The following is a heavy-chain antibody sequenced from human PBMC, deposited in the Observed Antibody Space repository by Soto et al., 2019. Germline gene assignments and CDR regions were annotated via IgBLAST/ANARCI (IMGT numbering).Heavy chain of an antibody. D-gene: IGHD2-21*02. CDR3: ARSCGGDCYTSYDAFDI. V-gene: IGHV2-5*02. CDR2: IYWDDDK. CDR1: GFSLSTSGVG. J-gene: IGHJ3*02. Sequence: QITLKESGPPLVKPTQTLTLTCTFSGFSLSTSGVGVGWIRQPPGKALEWLALIYWDDDKRYSPSLKSRLTITKDTSKNHVVLTMTNMDPVDTATYYCARSCGGDCYTSYDAFDIWGQGTMVTVSS.